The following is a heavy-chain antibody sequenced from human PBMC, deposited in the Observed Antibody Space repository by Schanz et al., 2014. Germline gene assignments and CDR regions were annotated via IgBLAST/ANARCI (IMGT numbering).Heavy chain of an antibody. D-gene: IGHD2-2*01. J-gene: IGHJ4*02. V-gene: IGHV4-59*01. CDR3: ARGRVVPAAPEFDY. Sequence: QVQLQESGPGLVKPSETLSLTCTVSSASIRTYYWGWIRQPPGKGLEWIGYIYYSGSTTYNPSLKSRVTISVDTSKKQFSLNLSSVTAADTAVYYCARGRVVPAAPEFDYWGQGILVTVSS. CDR1: SASIRTYY. CDR2: IYYSGST.